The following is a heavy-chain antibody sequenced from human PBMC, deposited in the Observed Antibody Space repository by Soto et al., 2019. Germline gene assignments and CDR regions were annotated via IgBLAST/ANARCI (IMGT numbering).Heavy chain of an antibody. CDR1: GFTFSSYS. CDR2: ISSSSSTI. D-gene: IGHD3-3*01. J-gene: IGHJ4*01. V-gene: IGHV3-48*01. Sequence: GGSLRLSCAASGFTFSSYSMNWVRQAPGKGLEWVSYISSSSSTIYYADSVKGRFTISRDNSKNTLYLQMNSLRAEDTAVYYCAKTSATYDFRSVVMYYFDYLGHGTLLTVSS. CDR3: AKTSATYDFRSVVMYYFDY.